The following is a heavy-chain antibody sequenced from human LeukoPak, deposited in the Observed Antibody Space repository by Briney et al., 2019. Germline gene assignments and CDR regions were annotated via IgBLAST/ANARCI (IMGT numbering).Heavy chain of an antibody. Sequence: GGSLRLSCTASGFTFSDYYTSWIRQAPGKGLEWVSYISNSDSLTYYAESVKGRSTISRDNANTSLYLQMNSLRVEDTAVYYCARWRGHGWRVNDNWGQGTLVTVSS. J-gene: IGHJ4*02. CDR3: ARWRGHGWRVNDN. CDR1: GFTFSDYY. CDR2: ISNSDSLT. V-gene: IGHV3-11*04. D-gene: IGHD6-19*01.